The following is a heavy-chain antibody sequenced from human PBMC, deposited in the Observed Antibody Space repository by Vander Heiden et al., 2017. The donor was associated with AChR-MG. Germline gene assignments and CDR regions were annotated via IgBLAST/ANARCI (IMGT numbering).Heavy chain of an antibody. CDR2: ISWDGGST. Sequence: EVQLVESGGVVVQPGGSLRLSCAASGYTFDDYTMHGVRQAPGKGLEWVSLISWDGGSTYYADSVKGRFTISRDNSKNSLYLQMNSLRTEDTALYYCAKDSYGDYAVDSWGQGTLVTVSS. CDR3: AKDSYGDYAVDS. CDR1: GYTFDDYT. J-gene: IGHJ4*02. V-gene: IGHV3-43*01. D-gene: IGHD4-17*01.